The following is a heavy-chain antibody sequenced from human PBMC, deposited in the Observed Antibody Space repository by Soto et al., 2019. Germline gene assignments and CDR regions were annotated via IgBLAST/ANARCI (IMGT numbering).Heavy chain of an antibody. CDR2: IYHSGMT. J-gene: IGHJ3*02. Sequence: QVQLQQSGPGLVKPSQTLSLTCTVSGCSISTGCYYWIWIRQHQGRGLAWIGYIYHSGMTFANPSFQSRVAISVDTSKNKFSLTLSSVTAADTAVYSCASVRWELHAAFDIWGQGTMVSVSS. D-gene: IGHD1-26*01. V-gene: IGHV4-31*03. CDR3: ASVRWELHAAFDI. CDR1: GCSISTGCYY.